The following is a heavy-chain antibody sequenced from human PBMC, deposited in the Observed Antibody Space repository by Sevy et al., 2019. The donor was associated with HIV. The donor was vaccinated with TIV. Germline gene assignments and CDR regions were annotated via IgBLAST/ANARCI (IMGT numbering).Heavy chain of an antibody. V-gene: IGHV3-23*01. D-gene: IGHD6-19*01. Sequence: GGSLRLSCAASGFTFSSYAMSWVRQAPGKGLEWVSAISGSGGSTYYADSVKGRFTISRDNSKNTLYLKMNSLRAEDTVVYYYAKDPPRGWSSGWYSDYWGQGTLVTVSS. J-gene: IGHJ4*02. CDR3: AKDPPRGWSSGWYSDY. CDR1: GFTFSSYA. CDR2: ISGSGGST.